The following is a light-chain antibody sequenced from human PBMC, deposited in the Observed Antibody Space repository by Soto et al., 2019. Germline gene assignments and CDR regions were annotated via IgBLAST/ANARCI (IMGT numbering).Light chain of an antibody. CDR2: GVS. Sequence: ELVLTQSPVALSLSSGERATLSCRASQSVSSTLLTWYQQKPGQAPRLLIYGVSSRATGIPDRFSGSGSGTDFTLTISRVEPEDFAVYYCQQCGPSLKYTFGQGTKLEIK. CDR3: QQCGPSLKYT. V-gene: IGKV3-20*01. J-gene: IGKJ2*01. CDR1: QSVSSTL.